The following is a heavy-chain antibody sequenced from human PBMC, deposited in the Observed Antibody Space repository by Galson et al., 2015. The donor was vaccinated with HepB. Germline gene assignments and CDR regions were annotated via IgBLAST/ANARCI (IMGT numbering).Heavy chain of an antibody. V-gene: IGHV4-39*01. D-gene: IGHD3-3*01. CDR1: GGSISRSSYY. J-gene: IGHJ4*02. Sequence: ETLSLTCTVSGGSISRSSYYWGWIRQPPGKGLEWIGSIYYSGNTYSGTTYYTPSLMSRATISVDTSKNQFSLTLSSVTAADTAIYYCARGYDFWSGWGQGTLVTVSS. CDR3: ARGYDFWSG. CDR2: IYYSGNTYSGTT.